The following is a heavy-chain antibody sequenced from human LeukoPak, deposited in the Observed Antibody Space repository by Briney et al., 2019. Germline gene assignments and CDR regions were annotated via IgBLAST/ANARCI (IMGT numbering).Heavy chain of an antibody. CDR3: ARATGWELLGYFDY. Sequence: PGGSLRLSCAASGFTFSSYAMHWVRQAPGKGLEYVSAISSNGGSTYYANSVKGRFTISRDNSKNTLYLQMGSLRAEDMAVYYCARATGWELLGYFDYWGQGTLVTVSS. D-gene: IGHD1-26*01. CDR1: GFTFSSYA. J-gene: IGHJ4*02. V-gene: IGHV3-64*01. CDR2: ISSNGGST.